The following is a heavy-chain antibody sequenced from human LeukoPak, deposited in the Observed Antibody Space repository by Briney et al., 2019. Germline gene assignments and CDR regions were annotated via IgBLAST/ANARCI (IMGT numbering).Heavy chain of an antibody. V-gene: IGHV1-24*01. J-gene: IGHJ5*02. D-gene: IGHD3-22*01. CDR1: GYTLTELS. CDR2: FDPEDGET. CDR3: TTTWPNYYDSSGYYGRWFDP. Sequence: ASVKVSCKVSGYTLTELSMHWVRQAPGKGLEWMGGFDPEDGETIYAQKFQGRVTMTEDTSTDTAYMELSSLRSEDTAVYCCTTTWPNYYDSSGYYGRWFDPWGQGTLVTVSS.